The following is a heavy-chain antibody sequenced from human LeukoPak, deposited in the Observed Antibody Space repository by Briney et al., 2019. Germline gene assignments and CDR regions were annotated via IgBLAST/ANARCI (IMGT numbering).Heavy chain of an antibody. CDR2: ISWNSGSI. J-gene: IGHJ6*02. Sequence: QPGRSLRLSCAASGFTFDDYAMHWVRHAPGKGLEWVSGISWNSGSIGYADSVKGRFTISRDNAKNSLYLQMNSLRAEDTALYYCAKDSGGYCSSTSCYSYYYYYGMDVWGQGTTVTVSS. CDR1: GFTFDDYA. V-gene: IGHV3-9*01. CDR3: AKDSGGYCSSTSCYSYYYYYGMDV. D-gene: IGHD2-2*03.